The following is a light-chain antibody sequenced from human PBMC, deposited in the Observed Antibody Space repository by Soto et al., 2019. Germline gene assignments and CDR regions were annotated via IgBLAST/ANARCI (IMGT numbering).Light chain of an antibody. V-gene: IGKV3-11*01. CDR3: QQRSNWPPYT. CDR1: QRVSSY. Sequence: EIVLTQSPATLSWSPGERATLSCRASQRVSSYLAWYQQKPGQAPRLLIYDASNRATGIPARFSGSGSGTDFTLTISSLEPEDFAVYYCQQRSNWPPYTFGQGIKLEIK. CDR2: DAS. J-gene: IGKJ2*01.